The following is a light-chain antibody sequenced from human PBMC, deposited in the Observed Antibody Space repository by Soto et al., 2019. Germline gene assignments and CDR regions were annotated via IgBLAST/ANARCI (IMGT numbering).Light chain of an antibody. V-gene: IGLV2-14*01. CDR1: SSDIGTYNY. CDR3: SSYTTSSTQV. Sequence: QSALTQPASVSGSPGQSITISCTGTSSDIGTYNYVSWYQQHPGKVPKLMIYEVSNRPSGVSNRFSSSKSGNTASLAISGLQAEDEADYYCSSYTTSSTQVFGGGTKLTVL. CDR2: EVS. J-gene: IGLJ3*02.